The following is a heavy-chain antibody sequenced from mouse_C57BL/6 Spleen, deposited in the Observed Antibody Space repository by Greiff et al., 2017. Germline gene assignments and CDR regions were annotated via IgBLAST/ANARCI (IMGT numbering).Heavy chain of an antibody. CDR1: GYTFTSYW. Sequence: QVQLQQPGAELVRPGSSVKLSCKASGYTFTSYWMDWVKQRPGQGLEWIGNIYPSDSETHYNQKFKDKATLTVYKSSSTAYMQLSSLASEDSSVYYCARSNYANYFDYWGQGTTLTVSS. CDR2: IYPSDSET. V-gene: IGHV1-61*01. D-gene: IGHD2-1*01. CDR3: ARSNYANYFDY. J-gene: IGHJ2*01.